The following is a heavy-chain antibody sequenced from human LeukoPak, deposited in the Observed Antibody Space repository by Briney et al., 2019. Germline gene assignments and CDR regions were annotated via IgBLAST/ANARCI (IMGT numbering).Heavy chain of an antibody. CDR3: GTRFGSSWAFDY. Sequence: ASVKVSCKVSGYTLTELSMHWVRQAPGKGLEWMGGFDPEDGETIYAQKFQGRVTMTEDTSTDAAYMELSSLRSEDTAVYYCGTRFGSSWAFDYWGQGTLVTVSS. CDR1: GYTLTELS. J-gene: IGHJ4*02. D-gene: IGHD6-13*01. CDR2: FDPEDGET. V-gene: IGHV1-24*01.